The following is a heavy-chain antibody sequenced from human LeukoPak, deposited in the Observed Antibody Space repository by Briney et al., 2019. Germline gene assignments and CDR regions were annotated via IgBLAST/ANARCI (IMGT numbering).Heavy chain of an antibody. CDR1: GFTFSSYA. Sequence: PGWSLRLSCAASGFTFSSYAMSWVRQAPGKGLEWVSAISIGGDSTYYADSVKGRFTISRDNSKNTLYLQMNSLRAEDTAVYYCAKRARALNGYPGGNWFDPWGQGTLVTVSS. D-gene: IGHD3-9*01. V-gene: IGHV3-23*01. CDR2: ISIGGDST. J-gene: IGHJ5*02. CDR3: AKRARALNGYPGGNWFDP.